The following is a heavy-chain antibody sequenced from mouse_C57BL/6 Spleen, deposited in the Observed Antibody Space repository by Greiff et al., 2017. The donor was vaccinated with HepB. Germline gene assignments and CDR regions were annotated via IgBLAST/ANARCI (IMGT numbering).Heavy chain of an antibody. CDR2: IDPSDSYT. D-gene: IGHD1-1*01. J-gene: IGHJ3*01. CDR3: ARLYGSSPAWFAY. Sequence: QVHVKQPGAELVRPGTSVKLSCKASGYTFTSYWMHWVKQRPGQGLEWIGVIDPSDSYTNYNQKFKGKATLTVDTSSSTAYMQLSSLTSEDSAVYYCARLYGSSPAWFAYWGQVTLVTVSA. CDR1: GYTFTSYW. V-gene: IGHV1-59*01.